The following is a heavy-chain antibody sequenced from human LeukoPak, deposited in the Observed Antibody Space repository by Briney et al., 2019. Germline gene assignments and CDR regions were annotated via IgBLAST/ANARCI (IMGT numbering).Heavy chain of an antibody. D-gene: IGHD4-17*01. V-gene: IGHV3-53*01. CDR3: ARDSYGDANFDS. CDR2: IYADGNT. J-gene: IGHJ4*02. Sequence: GGSLRLSCAASGFTLDDYAMHWVRQAPGKGLEWVSFIYADGNTYYADSVKGRFTISRDISKNAVYLQMNSLRAEDTAVYYCARDSYGDANFDSWGQGTLVTVSS. CDR1: GFTLDDYA.